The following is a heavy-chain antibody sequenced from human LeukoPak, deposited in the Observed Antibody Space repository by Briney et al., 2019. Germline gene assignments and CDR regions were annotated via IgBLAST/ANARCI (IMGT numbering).Heavy chain of an antibody. V-gene: IGHV3-7*03. CDR3: ARDQGIAVAGSHYYGMDV. Sequence: PGGSLRLSCAASGFTFSSYWMSWVRQAPGKGLEWVATIKHDGSEKYYVDSVRGRFTISRDNAKNSLYLQMNSLRAEDTAVYYCARDQGIAVAGSHYYGMDVWGQGTTVTVSS. CDR2: IKHDGSEK. CDR1: GFTFSSYW. J-gene: IGHJ6*02. D-gene: IGHD6-19*01.